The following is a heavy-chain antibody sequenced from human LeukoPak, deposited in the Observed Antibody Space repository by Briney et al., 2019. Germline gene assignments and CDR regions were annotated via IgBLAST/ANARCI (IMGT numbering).Heavy chain of an antibody. CDR2: MNPISGNT. Sequence: GASVEVSCKASGYTFTSYDISWVRQATGQGLEWMGWMNPISGNTGYAQKFQGRVTMTRSTSISTAYMELSSLRSEDTAVYYCARPYCSGGDCLRYFDLWGRGTLITVSS. J-gene: IGHJ2*01. CDR1: GYTFTSYD. V-gene: IGHV1-8*01. D-gene: IGHD2-15*01. CDR3: ARPYCSGGDCLRYFDL.